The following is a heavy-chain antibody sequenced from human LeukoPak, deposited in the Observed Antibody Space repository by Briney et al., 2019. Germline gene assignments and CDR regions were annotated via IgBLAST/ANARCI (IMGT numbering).Heavy chain of an antibody. Sequence: SETLSLTCTVSGGSISSYYWSWIRQPPGKGLEWIGYIYTSGSTNCNPSLKSRVTISVDTFKNQFSLKLSSVTAADTAVYYCAGGLPEGHPNYSYYYYRDVWGKGPRSPSP. CDR3: AGGLPEGHPNYSYYYYRDV. V-gene: IGHV4-4*09. CDR1: GGSISSYY. CDR2: IYTSGST. J-gene: IGHJ6*03.